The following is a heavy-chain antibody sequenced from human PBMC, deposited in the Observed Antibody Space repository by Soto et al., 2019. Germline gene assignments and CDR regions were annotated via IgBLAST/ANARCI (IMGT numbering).Heavy chain of an antibody. CDR1: GFTFSSYS. D-gene: IGHD3-3*01. Sequence: GGSLRLSCAASGFTFSSYSMNWVRQAPGKGLEWVSSISSSSSYIYYADSVKGRFTISRDNAKNSLYLQMNSLRAEDTAVYYCARDSDFWSGYRAYEYWGQGTLVTVSS. J-gene: IGHJ4*02. CDR3: ARDSDFWSGYRAYEY. V-gene: IGHV3-21*01. CDR2: ISSSSSYI.